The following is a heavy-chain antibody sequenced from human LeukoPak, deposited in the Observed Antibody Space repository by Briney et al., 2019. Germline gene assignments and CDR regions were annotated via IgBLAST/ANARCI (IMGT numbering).Heavy chain of an antibody. CDR1: GGSISSYY. CDR2: IYYSGST. CDR3: ARSPLWVSYYYDSSGHAFDI. J-gene: IGHJ3*02. D-gene: IGHD3-22*01. Sequence: PSETLSLTCTVSGGSISSYYWSWIRQPPGKGLEWIGYIYYSGSTNYNPSLKSRVTISVDTSKNQFSLKLSSVTAADTAVYYCARSPLWVSYYYDSSGHAFDIWGQGTMVTVSS. V-gene: IGHV4-59*01.